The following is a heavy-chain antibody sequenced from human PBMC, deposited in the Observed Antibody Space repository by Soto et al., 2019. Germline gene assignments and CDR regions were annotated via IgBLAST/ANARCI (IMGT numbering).Heavy chain of an antibody. CDR1: GFTFSSYG. CDR3: ARDLNNYGSWFDP. D-gene: IGHD3-16*01. CDR2: IWYDGSNK. Sequence: GGSLRLSCAASGFTFSSYGMHWVRQAPGKGLEWVAVIWYDGSNKYYADSVKGRFTISRDNSKNTLDLQMNSLRAEDTAVYYCARDLNNYGSWFDPWGQGTLVTVSS. V-gene: IGHV3-33*01. J-gene: IGHJ5*02.